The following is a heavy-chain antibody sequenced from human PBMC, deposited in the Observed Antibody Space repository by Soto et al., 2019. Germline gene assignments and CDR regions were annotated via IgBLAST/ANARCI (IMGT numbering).Heavy chain of an antibody. V-gene: IGHV4-59*01. CDR2: ISYSGSS. D-gene: IGHD2-15*01. CDR3: ARDQGGLFDS. Sequence: QVQLQESGPGLVKPSETLSLTCTVCGGSFSSYYWSWIRQAPGKGLEWIGYISYSGSSNYNPSLKGRVTMSVETSKMQLSLKLRSVTAADTAVYYCARDQGGLFDSWGQGTLVTVSS. CDR1: GGSFSSYY. J-gene: IGHJ4*02.